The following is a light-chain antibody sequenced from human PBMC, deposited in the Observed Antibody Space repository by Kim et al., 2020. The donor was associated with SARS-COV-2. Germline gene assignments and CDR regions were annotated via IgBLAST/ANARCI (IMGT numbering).Light chain of an antibody. CDR3: YSYAGTFTSV. V-gene: IGLV2-11*03. CDR2: DVS. J-gene: IGLJ2*01. CDR1: SSDVGSYNY. Sequence: GQSVTISCTGTSSDVGSYNYVSWYQQHPGKAPKFMIYDVSRRPSGVADRFSCYKSGNAASLTISGLQADDEADYYCYSYAGTFTSVFGGGTQLTVL.